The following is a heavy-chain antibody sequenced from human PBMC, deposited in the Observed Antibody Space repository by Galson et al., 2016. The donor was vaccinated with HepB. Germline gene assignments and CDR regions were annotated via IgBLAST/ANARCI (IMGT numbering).Heavy chain of an antibody. Sequence: SLRLSCAASGFAFSSHSMNWVRQAPGKGLEWLAYISGSSDKIYYGDSVKGRFTISRDNAKNSLYLQMNSLRPEDTATYYCARPVSADEGLGNWGQGTLVTVSS. CDR1: GFAFSSHS. CDR3: ARPVSADEGLGN. J-gene: IGHJ4*02. D-gene: IGHD2-8*01. CDR2: ISGSSDKI. V-gene: IGHV3-48*04.